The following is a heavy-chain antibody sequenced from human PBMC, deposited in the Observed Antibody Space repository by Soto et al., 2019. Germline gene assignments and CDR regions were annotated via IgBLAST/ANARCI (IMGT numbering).Heavy chain of an antibody. V-gene: IGHV1-69*13. CDR3: ASRTEAVGITIFGVAYGMDV. CDR1: GGTFSSYA. CDR2: IIPIFGTA. Sequence: GASVKVSCKASGGTFSSYAISWVRQAPGQGLEWMGGIIPIFGTANYAQKFQGRVTITADESTSTAYMELSSLRSEDTAVYYCASRTEAVGITIFGVAYGMDVWGQGTTVTVSS. J-gene: IGHJ6*02. D-gene: IGHD3-3*01.